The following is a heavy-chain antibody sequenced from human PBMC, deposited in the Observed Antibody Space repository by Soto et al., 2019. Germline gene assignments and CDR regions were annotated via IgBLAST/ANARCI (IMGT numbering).Heavy chain of an antibody. CDR2: INHSGST. J-gene: IGHJ4*02. CDR3: ARTYGSGSYWSYFDY. D-gene: IGHD3-10*01. V-gene: IGHV4-34*01. Sequence: SETLSLTCAVYGGSFSGYYWSWIRQPPGKGLDWIGEINHSGSTNYNPSLKSRVTISVDTSKNQFSPKLSSVTAADTAVYYCARTYGSGSYWSYFDYWGQGTLVTVSS. CDR1: GGSFSGYY.